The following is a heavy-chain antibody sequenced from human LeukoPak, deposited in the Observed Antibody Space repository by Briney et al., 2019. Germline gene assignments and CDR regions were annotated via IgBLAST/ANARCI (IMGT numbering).Heavy chain of an antibody. D-gene: IGHD3-22*01. V-gene: IGHV3-7*01. CDR3: ARVYDSSGYYFPFFDY. Sequence: GGSLRLSCAASGYTFSSYWMSWVRQAPGKGVEGVANIKQDGSEKYYVDSVKGRFTISRDNAKNSLYLQMNSLRAEDTAVYYCARVYDSSGYYFPFFDYWGQGTLVTVSS. J-gene: IGHJ4*02. CDR2: IKQDGSEK. CDR1: GYTFSSYW.